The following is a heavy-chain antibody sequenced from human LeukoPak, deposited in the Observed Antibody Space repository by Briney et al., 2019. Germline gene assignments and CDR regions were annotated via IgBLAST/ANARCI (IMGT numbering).Heavy chain of an antibody. Sequence: GGSLRLSCAGFGFTFNTSAMSWVRQAPGKGLEWVSAISGSGRSTYYTDSVRGRFTISRDNSKNTLYLQMNSLRAEDTAVYFCAKGRGTRVYNWFDTWGQGILVTVSS. V-gene: IGHV3-23*01. D-gene: IGHD1-26*01. CDR1: GFTFNTSA. CDR2: ISGSGRST. J-gene: IGHJ5*02. CDR3: AKGRGTRVYNWFDT.